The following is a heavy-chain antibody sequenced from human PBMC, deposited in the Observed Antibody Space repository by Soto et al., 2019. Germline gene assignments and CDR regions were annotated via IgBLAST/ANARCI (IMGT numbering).Heavy chain of an antibody. Sequence: GGSLRLSCAASGFTFSSYWMHWVRQAPGKGLVWVSRINSDGSSTSYADSVKGRFTISRDNAKNTLYLQMNSLRAEDTAVYYCARDLRGSYSRGPYHYYGLDVWGQGTTVTVSS. CDR3: ARDLRGSYSRGPYHYYGLDV. CDR1: GFTFSSYW. V-gene: IGHV3-74*01. CDR2: INSDGSST. J-gene: IGHJ6*02. D-gene: IGHD1-26*01.